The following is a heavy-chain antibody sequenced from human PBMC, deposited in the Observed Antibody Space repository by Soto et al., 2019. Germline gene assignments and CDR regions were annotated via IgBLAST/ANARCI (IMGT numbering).Heavy chain of an antibody. V-gene: IGHV1-69*13. J-gene: IGHJ3*02. CDR2: IIPIFGTA. D-gene: IGHD3-16*02. CDR1: GGTFSSYA. CDR3: ARVNMITSGGVIVNDAFDI. Sequence: ASVKVSCKASGGTFSSYAISWVRQAPGQGLEWMGGIIPIFGTANYAQKFQGRVTITADESTSTAYMELSSLRSEDTAVYYCARVNMITSGGVIVNDAFDIWGQGTMVTVSS.